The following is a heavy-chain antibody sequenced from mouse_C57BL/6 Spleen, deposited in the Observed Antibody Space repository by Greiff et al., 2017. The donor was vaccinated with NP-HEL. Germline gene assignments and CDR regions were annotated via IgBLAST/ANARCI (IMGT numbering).Heavy chain of an antibody. Sequence: QVQLQQSGAELVKPGASVKMSCKASGYTFTTYPIEWMKQNHGKSLEWIGNFHPYNDDTKYNEKFKGKATLTVEKSSSTVYLELCRLTSDDSAVYYCARGHYYGSRGYFDVWGTGTTVTVSS. J-gene: IGHJ1*03. CDR2: FHPYNDDT. V-gene: IGHV1-47*01. CDR3: ARGHYYGSRGYFDV. CDR1: GYTFTTYP. D-gene: IGHD1-1*01.